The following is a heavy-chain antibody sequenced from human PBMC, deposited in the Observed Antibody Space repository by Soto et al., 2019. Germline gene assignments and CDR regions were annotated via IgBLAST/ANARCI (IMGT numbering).Heavy chain of an antibody. J-gene: IGHJ6*02. CDR3: EKSGMKIYGSGSGRYYYYALDV. Sequence: GGSLRLSCAASGFTLSSYAMSWVRQAPGKGLEWVSGISNSGVSTYYADSVKGRFTISRDDSKNTLLLQMNSLRDDDTAVYYCEKSGMKIYGSGSGRYYYYALDVWGQGTTVTVSS. CDR1: GFTLSSYA. D-gene: IGHD3-10*01. CDR2: ISNSGVST. V-gene: IGHV3-23*01.